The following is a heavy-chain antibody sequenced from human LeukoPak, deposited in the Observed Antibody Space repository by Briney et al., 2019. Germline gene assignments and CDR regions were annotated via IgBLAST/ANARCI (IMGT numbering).Heavy chain of an antibody. D-gene: IGHD6-6*01. CDR2: INHSGST. J-gene: IGHJ4*02. CDR3: ARGSSSSFDY. V-gene: IGHV4-34*01. Sequence: SETLSLTCAVYGGSFSSYYWSWIRQPPGKGLEWIGEINHSGSTNYNPSLKSRVTISVDTSKNQFSLKLSSVTAADTAVYYCARGSSSSFDYWGQGTLVTVSS. CDR1: GGSFSSYY.